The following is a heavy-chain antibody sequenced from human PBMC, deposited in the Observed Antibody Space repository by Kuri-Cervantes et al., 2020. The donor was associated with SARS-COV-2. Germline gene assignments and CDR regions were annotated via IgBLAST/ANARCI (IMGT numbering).Heavy chain of an antibody. V-gene: IGHV3-30*03. J-gene: IGHJ4*02. CDR3: ARDHPGGSYYSHFDY. CDR1: GLTFSSYG. Sequence: GESLKISCAASGLTFSSYGMHWVRQTPGKGLQWVAVISYDGSKRYYADAVKGRFTISRDNSKNTLYLQMNSLRAEDAAVYYCARDHPGGSYYSHFDYWGQGTLVTVSS. D-gene: IGHD1-26*01. CDR2: ISYDGSKR.